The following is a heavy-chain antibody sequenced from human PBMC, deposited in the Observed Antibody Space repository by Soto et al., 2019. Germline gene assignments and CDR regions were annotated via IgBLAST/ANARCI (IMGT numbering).Heavy chain of an antibody. Sequence: QVHLQESGPGLVEPSGTLSLTCSVSGASMGDNDWWTWVRQSPAKGLVWIGEISHGGIATYNPSHKNRVTISIDRSKSQFYLTLNSLTAADTAMYYCARNADCRGGAKCIVGWFDPWGQGILVTVSS. CDR3: ARNADCRGGAKCIVGWFDP. V-gene: IGHV4-4*02. CDR1: GASMGDNDW. J-gene: IGHJ5*02. D-gene: IGHD2-15*01. CDR2: ISHGGIA.